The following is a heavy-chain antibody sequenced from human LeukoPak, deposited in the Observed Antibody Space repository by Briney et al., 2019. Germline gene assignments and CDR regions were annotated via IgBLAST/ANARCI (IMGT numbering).Heavy chain of an antibody. Sequence: GGPLRLSCAASGFTVSSNYMSWVRQAPGKGLEWVSVIYSGGSTYYADSVKGRFTISRDNSKNTLYLQMNSLRAEDTAVYYCARESPYYYDSSGYTREDYWGQGTLVTVSS. D-gene: IGHD3-22*01. CDR1: GFTVSSNY. V-gene: IGHV3-66*01. CDR3: ARESPYYYDSSGYTREDY. CDR2: IYSGGST. J-gene: IGHJ4*02.